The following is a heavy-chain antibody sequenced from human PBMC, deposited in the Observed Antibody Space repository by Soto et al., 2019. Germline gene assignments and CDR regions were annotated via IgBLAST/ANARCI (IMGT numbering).Heavy chain of an antibody. V-gene: IGHV3-48*02. CDR2: ISSSSSTI. J-gene: IGHJ6*02. D-gene: IGHD3-22*01. CDR1: GFTFSSYS. Sequence: GSLRLSCAASGFTFSSYSMNWVRQAPGKGLEWVSYISSSSSTIYYADSVKGRFTISRDNAKNSLYLQMNSLRDEDTAVYYCASPSSGLNYYYYGMDVWGQGTTVTVSS. CDR3: ASPSSGLNYYYYGMDV.